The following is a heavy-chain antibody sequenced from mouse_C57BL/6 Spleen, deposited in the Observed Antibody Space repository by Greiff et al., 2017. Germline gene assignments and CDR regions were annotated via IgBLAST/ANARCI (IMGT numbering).Heavy chain of an antibody. CDR2: IDPNSGGT. CDR3: ERGEGRGDDYYGC. J-gene: IGHJ2*01. V-gene: IGHV1-72*01. CDR1: GYTFTSYW. Sequence: QVQLQQPGAELVKPGASVKLSCKASGYTFTSYWMHWVKQRPGRGLEWIGRIDPNSGGTKYNEKFKSKATLTVDKPASTAYMQLSSLTSEASAVYYGERGEGRGDDYYGCWGKGTTLTASS. D-gene: IGHD3-3*01.